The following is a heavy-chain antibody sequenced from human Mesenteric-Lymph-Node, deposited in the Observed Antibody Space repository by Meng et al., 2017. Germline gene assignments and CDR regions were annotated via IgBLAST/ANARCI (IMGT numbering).Heavy chain of an antibody. CDR2: ISYDGSNK. J-gene: IGHJ5*02. Sequence: GESLKISCAASGFTFSTYEMNWVRQAPGKGLEWVAVISYDGSNKYYADSVKGRFTISRDNSKNTLYLQMNSLRAEDTAVYYCARSTGWFDPWGQGTLVTVSS. CDR1: GFTFSTYE. CDR3: ARSTGWFDP. V-gene: IGHV3-30*14.